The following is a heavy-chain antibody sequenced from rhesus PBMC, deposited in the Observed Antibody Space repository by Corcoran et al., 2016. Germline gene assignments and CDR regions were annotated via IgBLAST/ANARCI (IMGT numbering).Heavy chain of an antibody. D-gene: IGHD1-44*02. CDR3: ARDRGGSQGNV. V-gene: IGHV4S7*01. CDR1: GGSLSASYY. J-gene: IGHJ5-1*01. CDR2: IYCSMWNT. Sequence: QVQLQESGPGLVKPSETLSLTCAVSGGSLSASYYWNWLRQPPGKGLGWIGNIYCSMWNTYYNPSLKSRVTIAKDTSKNQFSLKRSSVTAADTAGYYGARDRGGSQGNVWGPGVLVTVSS.